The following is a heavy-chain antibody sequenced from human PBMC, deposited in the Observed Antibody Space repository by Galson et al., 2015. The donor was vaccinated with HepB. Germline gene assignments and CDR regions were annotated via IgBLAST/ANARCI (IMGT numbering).Heavy chain of an antibody. CDR2: ISGSGGST. D-gene: IGHD4-17*01. J-gene: IGHJ6*02. CDR1: GFTFSSYA. V-gene: IGHV3-23*01. Sequence: SLRLSCAASGFTFSSYAMSWVRQAPGKGLEWVSAISGSGGSTYYADSVKGRFTISRDNSKNTLYLQMNSLRAEDTAVYYCAKELTVTTGRYSGMDVWGQGTTVTVSS. CDR3: AKELTVTTGRYSGMDV.